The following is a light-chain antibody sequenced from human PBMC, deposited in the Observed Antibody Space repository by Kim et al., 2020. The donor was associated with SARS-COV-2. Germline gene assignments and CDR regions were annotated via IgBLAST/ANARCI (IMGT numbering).Light chain of an antibody. J-gene: IGKJ2*03. CDR1: QTVLYNSNNKNY. CDR2: WAS. CDR3: QQYYSTPPS. Sequence: RDTLNCKSSQTVLYNSNNKNYLAWYQQKTGQAPKLLIYWASIRESGVSDRFSGSGSETDFTLTISSLQAEDVAVYYCQQYYSTPPSFGQGTKLEI. V-gene: IGKV4-1*01.